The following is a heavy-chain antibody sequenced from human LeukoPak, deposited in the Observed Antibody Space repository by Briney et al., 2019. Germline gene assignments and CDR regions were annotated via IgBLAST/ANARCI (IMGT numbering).Heavy chain of an antibody. V-gene: IGHV3-23*01. CDR1: GFTFSNYA. CDR3: AKYLMAKGPPYALDV. J-gene: IGHJ6*02. D-gene: IGHD2-8*01. Sequence: PGGSLRLSCTPSGFTFSNYAMNWVRQAPGKGLEWVSGIGSSGGDTYYADSVKGRFTISRDNSKNMLCLQMNSLRADDTALYYCAKYLMAKGPPYALDVWGQGTTVTVSS. CDR2: IGSSGGDT.